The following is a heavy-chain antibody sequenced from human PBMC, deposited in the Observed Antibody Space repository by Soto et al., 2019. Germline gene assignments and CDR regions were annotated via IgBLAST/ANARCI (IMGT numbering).Heavy chain of an antibody. CDR2: MNPNSGNT. CDR1: GYTFTSYD. Sequence: ASVKDSCKGSGYTFTSYDINWVRQATGQGLEWMGWMNPNSGNTGYAQKFQGRVTMTRNTSISTAYMELGSLRSEDTAVYYCARGRRRGTGFDYWGQGTLVTVSS. V-gene: IGHV1-8*01. J-gene: IGHJ4*02. D-gene: IGHD1-1*01. CDR3: ARGRRRGTGFDY.